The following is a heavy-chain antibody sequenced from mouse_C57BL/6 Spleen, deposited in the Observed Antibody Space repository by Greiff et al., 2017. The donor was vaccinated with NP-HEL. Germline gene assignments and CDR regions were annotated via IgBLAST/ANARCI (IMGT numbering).Heavy chain of an antibody. CDR1: GYTFTSYW. V-gene: IGHV1-64*01. CDR2: IHPNSGST. Sequence: VQLQQPGAELVKPGASVKLSCKASGYTFTSYWMHWVKQRPGQGLEWIGMIHPNSGSTNYNEKFKSKATLTVDKSSSTAYMQLSSLTSEDSAVYYCARSGDSSGYAMDYWGQGTSVTVSS. J-gene: IGHJ4*01. CDR3: ARSGDSSGYAMDY. D-gene: IGHD3-2*02.